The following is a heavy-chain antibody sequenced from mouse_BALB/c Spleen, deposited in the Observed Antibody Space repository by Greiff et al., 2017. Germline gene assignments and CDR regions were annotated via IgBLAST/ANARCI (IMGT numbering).Heavy chain of an antibody. CDR1: GYTFTSYW. CDR2: IYPSDSYT. CDR3: TRLDTSYAMDY. J-gene: IGHJ4*01. Sequence: QVHVKQSGAELVRPGASVKLSCKASGYTFTSYWINWVKQRPGQGLEWIGNIYPSDSYTNYNQKFKDKATLTVDKSSSTAYMQLSSPTSEDSAVYYCTRLDTSYAMDYWGQGTSVTVSS. V-gene: IGHV1-69*02. D-gene: IGHD2-12*01.